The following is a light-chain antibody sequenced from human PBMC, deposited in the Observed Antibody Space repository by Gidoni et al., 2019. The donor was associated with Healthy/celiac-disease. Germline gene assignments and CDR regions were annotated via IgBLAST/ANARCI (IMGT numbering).Light chain of an antibody. CDR1: QSVSSY. Sequence: EIVLTQSPATLSLSPGERATLSGRASQSVSSYLAWYQQKPGQAPRLLIYDASNRATGIPARFSGSESGTDFTLTISSLEPEDFAIYYCQQRSNWPPLTFGGGTKVEIK. J-gene: IGKJ4*01. V-gene: IGKV3-11*01. CDR3: QQRSNWPPLT. CDR2: DAS.